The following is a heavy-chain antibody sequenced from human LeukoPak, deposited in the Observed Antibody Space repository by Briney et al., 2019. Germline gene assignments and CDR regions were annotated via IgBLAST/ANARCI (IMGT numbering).Heavy chain of an antibody. J-gene: IGHJ4*02. CDR3: ARDGGYGDYVGYFDY. V-gene: IGHV1-46*01. CDR1: GYTFTSYY. D-gene: IGHD4-17*01. CDR2: INPSGGST. Sequence: ASVTVSCKASGYTFTSYYMHWVRQAPGQGLEWMGIINPSGGSTSYAQKFQGRVTMTRDTSTSTVYMELSSLRSEDTAVYYCARDGGYGDYVGYFDYWGQGTLVTVSS.